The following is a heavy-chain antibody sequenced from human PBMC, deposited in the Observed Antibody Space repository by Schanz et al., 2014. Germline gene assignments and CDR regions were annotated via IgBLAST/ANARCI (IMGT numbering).Heavy chain of an antibody. J-gene: IGHJ6*03. V-gene: IGHV3-53*01. CDR3: ARSPNNNDFWSGYTLRADYDAYMDV. Sequence: EVQLVESGGGLVKPGGSLRLSCAVSGFTVNTNYMSWVRQAPGRGLEWVSGISGSGDHTHYADSVKGRFTISRDNSRKTLYLQMNSLRAEDTAVYYCARSPNNNDFWSGYTLRADYDAYMDVWGRGTTGAVS. D-gene: IGHD3-3*01. CDR2: SGSGDHT. CDR1: GFTVNTNY.